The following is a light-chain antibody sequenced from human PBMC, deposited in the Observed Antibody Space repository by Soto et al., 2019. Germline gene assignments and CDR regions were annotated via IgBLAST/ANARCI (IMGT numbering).Light chain of an antibody. Sequence: QSALTQPASVSGSPGQSITISCTGASSDIGGYNSVSWYQQHPGKVPKLIIYEVTNRPSGVSNRFSGSKFGNTASLTISGLQAEDEADYYCTSYTSGTTPVVFGGGTKVTVL. CDR1: SSDIGGYNS. V-gene: IGLV2-14*01. J-gene: IGLJ2*01. CDR2: EVT. CDR3: TSYTSGTTPVV.